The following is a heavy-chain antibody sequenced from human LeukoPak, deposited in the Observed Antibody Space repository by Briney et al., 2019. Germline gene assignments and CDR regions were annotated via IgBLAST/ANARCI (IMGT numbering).Heavy chain of an antibody. CDR1: GGSISSYY. Sequence: PSETLSLTCTVSGGSISSYYWSWIRQPPGKGLEWIGYIYYSGSTNYNPSLKSRVTISVDTSKNQFSLKLSSVTAADTAVYYCARVNWAGLRYFDWLPLDYWGRGTLVTVSS. V-gene: IGHV4-59*01. CDR3: ARVNWAGLRYFDWLPLDY. CDR2: IYYSGST. J-gene: IGHJ4*02. D-gene: IGHD3-9*01.